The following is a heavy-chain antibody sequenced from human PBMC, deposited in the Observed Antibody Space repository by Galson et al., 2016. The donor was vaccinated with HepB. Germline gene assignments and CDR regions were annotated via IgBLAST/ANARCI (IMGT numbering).Heavy chain of an antibody. CDR2: IDPEDGET. CDR1: GHTLTDSS. Sequence: SVKVSCKVSGHTLTDSSMHWVRQAPGKGLEWMGGIDPEDGETIYAQNFQGRVTMTEDTSTDTAYMELSSLRSEDTAVYYCATGPFWSGYLRYYYGMDVWGQGTTVTVSS. V-gene: IGHV1-24*01. CDR3: ATGPFWSGYLRYYYGMDV. J-gene: IGHJ6*02. D-gene: IGHD3-3*01.